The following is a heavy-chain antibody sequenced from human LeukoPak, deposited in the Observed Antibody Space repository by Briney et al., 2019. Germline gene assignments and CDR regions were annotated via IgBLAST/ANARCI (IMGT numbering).Heavy chain of an antibody. V-gene: IGHV3-23*01. CDR1: GFTFTSYA. J-gene: IGHJ6*02. CDR2: ISGSGGSA. CDR3: AGDKGYCSGGSCYSEYYYYGMDV. D-gene: IGHD2-15*01. Sequence: QPGGSLRLSCAASGFTFTSYAMSWVRQAPGKGLEWVSAISGSGGSAYYADSVKGRFAISRDNSKNTLYLQMNSLRAEDTAVYYCAGDKGYCSGGSCYSEYYYYGMDVWGQGTTVTVSS.